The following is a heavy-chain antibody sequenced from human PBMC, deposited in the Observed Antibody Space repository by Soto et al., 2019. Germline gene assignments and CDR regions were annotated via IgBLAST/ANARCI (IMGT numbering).Heavy chain of an antibody. D-gene: IGHD1-1*01. J-gene: IGHJ6*02. CDR1: GGTFSSYA. V-gene: IGHV1-69*13. CDR3: ARADLERRIARHAGYYGMDV. Sequence: GASVKVSCKASGGTFSSYAISWVRQAPGQGLEWMGGIIPIFGTANYAQKFQGRVTITADESTSTAYMELSSLRSEDTAVYYCARADLERRIARHAGYYGMDVWGQGTTVTVSS. CDR2: IIPIFGTA.